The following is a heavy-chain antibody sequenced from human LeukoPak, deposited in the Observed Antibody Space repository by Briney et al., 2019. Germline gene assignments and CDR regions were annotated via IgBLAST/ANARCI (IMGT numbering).Heavy chain of an antibody. V-gene: IGHV4-61*02. J-gene: IGHJ4*02. CDR3: ASSVKGVQY. Sequence: SQTLSLTCTVSGGSISSGSYYWSWIPQPAGKGLEWIGRIYTSGSTNYNPSLKSRVTISVDTSKNQFPLKLSSVTAADTAVYYCASSVKGVQYWGQGTLVTVSS. CDR2: IYTSGST. D-gene: IGHD3-10*01. CDR1: GGSISSGSYY.